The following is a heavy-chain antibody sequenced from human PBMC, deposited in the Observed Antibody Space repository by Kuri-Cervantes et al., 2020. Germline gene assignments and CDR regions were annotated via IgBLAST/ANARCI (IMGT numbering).Heavy chain of an antibody. CDR3: AKDPLSAAAGY. D-gene: IGHD6-13*01. J-gene: IGHJ4*02. Sequence: GESLKISCAASGFTFSSYAMSWVRQAPGKGLEWVSAISGSGGSTYYADSVKGRLTISRDNSKNSLYLQMNSLRAEDTALYYCAKDPLSAAAGYWGQGTLVTVSS. CDR1: GFTFSSYA. CDR2: ISGSGGST. V-gene: IGHV3-23*01.